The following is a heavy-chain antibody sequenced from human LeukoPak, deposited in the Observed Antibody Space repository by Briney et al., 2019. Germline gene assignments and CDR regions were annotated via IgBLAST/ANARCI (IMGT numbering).Heavy chain of an antibody. D-gene: IGHD2-8*02. CDR1: GYSISSGYY. J-gene: IGHJ4*02. CDR3: ARELLLGPLY. Sequence: SETLSLTCTVSGYSISSGYYWAWIRQRPGKGLEWIGSIYHSGSTYYNPSLKSRVTISVDTSKNQFSLKLSSVTDADTAVYYCARELLLGPLYWGQGTLVTVSS. V-gene: IGHV4-38-2*02. CDR2: IYHSGST.